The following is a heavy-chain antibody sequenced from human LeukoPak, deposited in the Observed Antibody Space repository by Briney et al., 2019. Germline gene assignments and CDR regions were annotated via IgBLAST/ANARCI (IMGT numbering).Heavy chain of an antibody. CDR2: IRSTGGTT. CDR3: ARADRYGTTWYGRVDY. CDR1: GFTFSNYA. D-gene: IGHD6-13*01. J-gene: IGHJ4*02. Sequence: GGSLRLSCGASGFTFSNYAMSWVRQAPGKGLESVSDIRSTGGTTAYADSVKGRFTISRDNTRNTLYLQMNSLRAEDTAVYYCARADRYGTTWYGRVDYWGQGALVTVSS. V-gene: IGHV3-23*01.